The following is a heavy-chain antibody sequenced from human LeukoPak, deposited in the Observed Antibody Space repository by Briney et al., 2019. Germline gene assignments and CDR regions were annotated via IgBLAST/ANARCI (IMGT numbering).Heavy chain of an antibody. CDR1: GFTFHTYA. V-gene: IGHV3-23*01. D-gene: IGHD5-12*01. J-gene: IGHJ4*02. CDR3: AKDIVATINYCEY. Sequence: GGSLRLSCAASGFTFHTYAMSWVRQAPGKGLEWVSVINGNGGGTTYYADSVKVRFTISRDDSKNALCLQMSSLRAEDTAVYYCAKDIVATINYCEYWGQGTLVTVSS. CDR2: INGNGGGTT.